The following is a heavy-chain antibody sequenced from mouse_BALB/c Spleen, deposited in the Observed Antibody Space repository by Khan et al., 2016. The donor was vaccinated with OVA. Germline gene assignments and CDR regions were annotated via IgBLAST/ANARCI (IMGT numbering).Heavy chain of an antibody. J-gene: IGHJ3*01. CDR2: VSTGGSYT. D-gene: IGHD1-1*01. CDR1: GFTFSTYG. V-gene: IGHV5-6*01. CDR3: TRLAYYYDSEGFAY. Sequence: EVELVESGGDLVKPGGSLKLSCAASGFTFSTYGMSWVRQTPDKRLEWVAPVSTGGSYTYYPDSVKGRLTISRDNAKNTLYLQMSGLKSEDTAMFYCTRLAYYYDSEGFAYWGQGTLVTVSA.